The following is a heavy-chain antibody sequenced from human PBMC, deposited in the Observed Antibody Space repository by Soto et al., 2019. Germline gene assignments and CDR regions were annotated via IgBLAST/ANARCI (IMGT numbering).Heavy chain of an antibody. CDR2: IWYDGSNK. J-gene: IGHJ4*02. CDR1: GFPFSSYG. CDR3: ASSIN. V-gene: IGHV3-33*03. Sequence: GGSLRLSCAASGFPFSSYGMHWVSQAPGKGLDWVGVIWYDGSNKDYAESVKGRFTISRDNSKNMLYLQMNSLRADDTAVYYCASSINWGQGTLVTVSS.